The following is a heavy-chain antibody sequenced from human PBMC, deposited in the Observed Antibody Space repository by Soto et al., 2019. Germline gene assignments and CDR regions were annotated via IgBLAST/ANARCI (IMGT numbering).Heavy chain of an antibody. CDR3: AKDSSTGHADL. CDR1: TGYA. J-gene: IGHJ5*02. V-gene: IGHV3-23*01. D-gene: IGHD3-9*01. CDR2: ISPTGNT. Sequence: GGSLRLSCTALTGYAMSWVRRGPGQGLEWISTISPTGNTHYADSVEGRFTISRDDSKNTFYLQMNNLRADDTGVYYCAKDSSTGHADLWGQGTLVTVSS.